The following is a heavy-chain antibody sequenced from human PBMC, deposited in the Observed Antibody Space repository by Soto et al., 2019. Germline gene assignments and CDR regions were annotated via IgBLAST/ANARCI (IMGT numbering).Heavy chain of an antibody. D-gene: IGHD2-2*01. CDR3: ARCSPAGVPASNLDY. Sequence: GASVKVSCKVSGYTLTELSMHWVRQAPGKGLEWMGGFDPEDGETIYAQKFQGRVTMTEDTSTDTAYMELRSLRSEDTAVYYCARCSPAGVPASNLDYWGQGTLVTVSS. CDR1: GYTLTELS. V-gene: IGHV1-24*01. J-gene: IGHJ4*02. CDR2: FDPEDGET.